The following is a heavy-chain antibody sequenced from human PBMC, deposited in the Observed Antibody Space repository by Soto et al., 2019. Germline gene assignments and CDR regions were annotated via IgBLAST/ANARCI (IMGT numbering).Heavy chain of an antibody. D-gene: IGHD6-19*01. J-gene: IGHJ4*02. CDR2: ISSSSSYI. Sequence: PGGSLILSCAASGFTFSSYSMNWVRQAPGKGLEWVSSISSSSSYIYYADSVKGRFTISRDNAKNSLYLQMNSLRAEDTAVYYCARDENSGWYFYYWGQGTLVNVSS. CDR3: ARDENSGWYFYY. V-gene: IGHV3-21*01. CDR1: GFTFSSYS.